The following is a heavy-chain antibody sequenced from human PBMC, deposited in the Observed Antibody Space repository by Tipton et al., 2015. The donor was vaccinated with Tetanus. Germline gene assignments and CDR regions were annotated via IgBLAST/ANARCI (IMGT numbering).Heavy chain of an antibody. D-gene: IGHD1-14*01. CDR3: AKEALGVLNL. CDR1: GFTFKSYT. V-gene: IGHV3-23*01. J-gene: IGHJ6*04. CDR2: ISGSRLTP. Sequence: SLRLSCAASGFTFKSYTMNWVRQAPGNGLEWVAAISGSRLTPYYADSVKGRFTISRDNSKNTVPLQLNSLRADDTAIYYCAKEALGVLNLWGKGTTVIVSS.